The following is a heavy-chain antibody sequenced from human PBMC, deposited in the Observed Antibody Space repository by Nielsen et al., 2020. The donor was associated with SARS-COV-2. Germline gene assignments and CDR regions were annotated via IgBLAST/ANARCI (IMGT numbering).Heavy chain of an antibody. CDR2: ISAYNGNT. CDR3: ARDWRGRVSIAAAGDV. D-gene: IGHD6-13*01. CDR1: GYTFTSYG. J-gene: IGHJ4*02. Sequence: ASVKVSCKASGYTFTSYGISWVRQAPGQGLEWMGWISAYNGNTNYAQKLQGRGTMTTDTTTSTAYMELRSLRSDDTAVYYCARDWRGRVSIAAAGDVWGQGTLVTVSS. V-gene: IGHV1-18*01.